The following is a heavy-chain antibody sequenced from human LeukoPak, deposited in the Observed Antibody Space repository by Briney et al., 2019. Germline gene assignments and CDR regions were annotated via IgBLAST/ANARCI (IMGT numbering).Heavy chain of an antibody. V-gene: IGHV3-48*03. D-gene: IGHD6-19*01. CDR1: GFTFSSYE. CDR3: ARERTAVADV. Sequence: GGSLRLSCAASGFTFSSYEMNWVRQAPGKGLEWVSYISSSGSTIYYADSVKGRLTISRDNAKNSLYLQMNSLRAEDTAVYYCARERTAVADVWGKGTTVTVSS. CDR2: ISSSGSTI. J-gene: IGHJ6*04.